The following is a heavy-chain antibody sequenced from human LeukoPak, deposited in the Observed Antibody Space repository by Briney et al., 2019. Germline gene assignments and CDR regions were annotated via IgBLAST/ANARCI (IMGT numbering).Heavy chain of an antibody. J-gene: IGHJ6*03. V-gene: IGHV4-61*02. CDR1: GGSISSGSYY. CDR3: ARGADPDSGSSYRYYYYYYYMDV. Sequence: PSQTLSLTCTVSGGSISSGSYYWSWIRQPAGKGLEWIGRIYTSGSTNYNPSLKSRVTISVDTSKNQFSLKLRSVTAADTAVYYCARGADPDSGSSYRYYYYYYYMDVWGKGTTVTVSS. CDR2: IYTSGST. D-gene: IGHD1-26*01.